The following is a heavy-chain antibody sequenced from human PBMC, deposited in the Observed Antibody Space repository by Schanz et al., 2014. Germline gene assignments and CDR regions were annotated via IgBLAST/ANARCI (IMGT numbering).Heavy chain of an antibody. D-gene: IGHD1-1*01. V-gene: IGHV3-48*01. Sequence: EVQLVESGGGLVQPGGSLRLSCAASGFTFSSYSMNWVRQAPGKGLEWVSYISSSSSTRYYADSVKGRFTISRDNAKNSLILQMNSLRAEDTAVYYCARDFHLEQLGCSHYYYAMDVWGQGTTVTVSS. CDR2: ISSSSSTR. CDR3: ARDFHLEQLGCSHYYYAMDV. J-gene: IGHJ6*02. CDR1: GFTFSSYS.